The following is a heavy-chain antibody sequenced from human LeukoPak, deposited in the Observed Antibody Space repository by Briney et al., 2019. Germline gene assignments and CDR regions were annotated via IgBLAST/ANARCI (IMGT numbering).Heavy chain of an antibody. Sequence: IPSETLSLTCTVSGGSISSGGYYWSWIRQHPGKGLEWIGYIYYSGSTYYNPSLKSRVTISVDTSKNQFSLKLSSVTAADTAVYYCAREGSSTRGEPDAFDIWGQGTMVTVSS. V-gene: IGHV4-31*03. CDR1: GGSISSGGYY. D-gene: IGHD6-13*01. J-gene: IGHJ3*02. CDR3: AREGSSTRGEPDAFDI. CDR2: IYYSGST.